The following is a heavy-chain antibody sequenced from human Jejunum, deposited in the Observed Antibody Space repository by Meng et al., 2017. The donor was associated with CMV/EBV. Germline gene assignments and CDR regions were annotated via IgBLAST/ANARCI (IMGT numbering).Heavy chain of an antibody. J-gene: IGHJ3*02. D-gene: IGHD2-2*01. Sequence: SGGSISSSSYYWGWIRQPPGKGLEWIGSTYYSGSTYYNPSLKSRVTISVDTSKNQFSLKLSSVTAADTAVYYCARWTRGPRDAFDIWGQGAMVTVSS. CDR2: TYYSGST. V-gene: IGHV4-39*07. CDR1: GGSISSSSYY. CDR3: ARWTRGPRDAFDI.